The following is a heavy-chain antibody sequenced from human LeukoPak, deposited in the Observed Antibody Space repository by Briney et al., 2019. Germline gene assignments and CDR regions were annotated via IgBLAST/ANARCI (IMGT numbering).Heavy chain of an antibody. J-gene: IGHJ4*02. V-gene: IGHV3-21*01. CDR1: GFTFSSYS. CDR3: ARDRLYYYDSSGYLGTFDY. Sequence: GGSLRLSCAASGFTFSSYSMNWVRQAPGKGLEWVSSISSSSYIYYADSVKGRFTISRDNAKNSLYLQMNSLRAEDTAVYYCARDRLYYYDSSGYLGTFDYWGRGTLVTVSS. CDR2: ISSSSYI. D-gene: IGHD3-22*01.